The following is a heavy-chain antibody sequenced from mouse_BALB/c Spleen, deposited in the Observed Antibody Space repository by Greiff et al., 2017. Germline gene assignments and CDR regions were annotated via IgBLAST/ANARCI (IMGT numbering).Heavy chain of an antibody. CDR3: AREIGCDAWFAY. J-gene: IGHJ3*01. CDR1: GFSFSDYY. D-gene: IGHD2-13*01. CDR2: ISDGGSYT. V-gene: IGHV5-4*02. Sequence: EVKLVESGGGLVKPGGSLKLSCAASGFSFSDYYMYWVRQTPEKRLEWVAIISDGGSYTYYPDRVKGRFTISRDNAKNNLYLQMSSLKSEDTAMYYCAREIGCDAWFAYWGQGTLVTVSA.